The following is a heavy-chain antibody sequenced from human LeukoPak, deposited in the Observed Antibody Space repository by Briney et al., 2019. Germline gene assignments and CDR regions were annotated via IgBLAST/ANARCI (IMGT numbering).Heavy chain of an antibody. Sequence: GGSLRLSCAASGFTFSNYGMHWVRQAPGKGLEWVAVIWYDGSNKYYADSVKGRFIISRDNSKNTLYLQMNSLRAEDTAVYYCARDISGYYYFDYWGRGTLVTVSS. CDR3: ARDISGYYYFDY. CDR2: IWYDGSNK. CDR1: GFTFSNYG. V-gene: IGHV3-33*01. J-gene: IGHJ4*02. D-gene: IGHD3-22*01.